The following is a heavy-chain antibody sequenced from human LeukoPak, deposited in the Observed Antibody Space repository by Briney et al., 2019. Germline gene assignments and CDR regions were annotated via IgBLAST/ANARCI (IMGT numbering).Heavy chain of an antibody. CDR2: INPHSGGT. CDR3: VREGNELLSKDFDY. Sequence: ASVKVSCKASGFTFTAYYIHWVRQAPGQGLEWMGYINPHSGGTSSPQKFQGRVTMTTDTSISAAYMELSSLISDDTAMYYCVREGNELLSKDFDYWGQGTLVTVSS. D-gene: IGHD2-21*02. J-gene: IGHJ4*02. V-gene: IGHV1-2*02. CDR1: GFTFTAYY.